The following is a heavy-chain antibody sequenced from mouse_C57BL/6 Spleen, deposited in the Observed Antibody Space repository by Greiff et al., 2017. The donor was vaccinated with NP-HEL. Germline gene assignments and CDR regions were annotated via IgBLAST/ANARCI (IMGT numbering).Heavy chain of an antibody. CDR3: ARERDGYYYYAMDY. D-gene: IGHD2-3*01. Sequence: EVKLVESEGGLVQPGSSMKLSCTASGFTFSDYYMAWVRQVPEKGLEWVANINYDGSSTYYLDSLKSRFIISRDNAKNILYLQMSSLKSEDTATYYCARERDGYYYYAMDYWGQGTSVTVSS. J-gene: IGHJ4*01. CDR1: GFTFSDYY. CDR2: INYDGSST. V-gene: IGHV5-16*01.